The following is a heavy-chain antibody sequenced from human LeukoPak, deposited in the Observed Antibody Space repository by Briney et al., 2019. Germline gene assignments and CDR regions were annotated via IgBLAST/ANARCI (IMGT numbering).Heavy chain of an antibody. D-gene: IGHD1-26*01. CDR2: VFYSGPT. Sequence: PLETLSLTCTVSGDSLDSYYWSWIRQPPGAGLQWIGYVFYSGPTNYDASLKSRVAISVDRSKNQFSLKLTSVSAADTAVYYCAGRSARYFDSWGQGTPVTVSS. V-gene: IGHV4-59*01. J-gene: IGHJ4*02. CDR1: GDSLDSYY. CDR3: AGRSARYFDS.